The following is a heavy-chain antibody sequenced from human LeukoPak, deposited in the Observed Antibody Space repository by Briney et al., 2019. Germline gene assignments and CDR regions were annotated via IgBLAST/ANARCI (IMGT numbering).Heavy chain of an antibody. J-gene: IGHJ4*02. CDR2: INAGNGNT. Sequence: GASVKVSCTASGYTFTSYAMHWVRQAPGQRLEWMGWINAGNGNTKYSQKLQGRVTITRDTSASTAYMELSSLRSEDTAVYYCARVSPHYDILTGYYYFDYWGQGTLVTVSS. CDR1: GYTFTSYA. D-gene: IGHD3-9*01. V-gene: IGHV1-3*01. CDR3: ARVSPHYDILTGYYYFDY.